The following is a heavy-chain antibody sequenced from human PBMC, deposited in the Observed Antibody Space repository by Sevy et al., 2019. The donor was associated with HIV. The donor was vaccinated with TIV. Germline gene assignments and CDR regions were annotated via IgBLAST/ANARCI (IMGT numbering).Heavy chain of an antibody. Sequence: GGSLRLSCAASGFTFSSYAMSWVRQAPGKGLEWVSAISGSGGSTYYVDSVKGRFTISRDNSKNTRYLQMNSLRAEDTAVYYCAKDYSSSWYELDYWGQGTLVTVSS. V-gene: IGHV3-23*01. CDR2: ISGSGGST. D-gene: IGHD6-13*01. CDR1: GFTFSSYA. J-gene: IGHJ4*02. CDR3: AKDYSSSWYELDY.